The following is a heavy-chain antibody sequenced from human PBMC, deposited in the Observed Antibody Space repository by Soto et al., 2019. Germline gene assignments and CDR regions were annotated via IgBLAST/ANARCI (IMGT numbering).Heavy chain of an antibody. V-gene: IGHV1-8*01. Sequence: QVQLMQSGAEVKKPGASVKVSCKASGYTFTTYDINWVRQAPGQGLEWMGWMNPNRTNTGYAEKFQGGVTMTRDTSISTAYMELSSLTYDDTAVYYCVRGGFLSHDHVIIAPATLGFDPWGQGTLVTVSS. J-gene: IGHJ5*02. CDR2: MNPNRTNT. D-gene: IGHD2-2*01. CDR1: GYTFTTYD. CDR3: VRGGFLSHDHVIIAPATLGFDP.